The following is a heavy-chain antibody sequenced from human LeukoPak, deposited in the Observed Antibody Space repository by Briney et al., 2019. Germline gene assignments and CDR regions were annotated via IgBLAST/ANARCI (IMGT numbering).Heavy chain of an antibody. Sequence: SETLSLTCAVYGGSFSGYYWSWIRQPPGKGLEWIGEINHSGSTNYNPSLKSRVTISVDTSKNQFSLKLSSVTAVDTAVYYCARGSDIVVVENYYYGMDVWGQGTTVTVSS. CDR1: GGSFSGYY. CDR2: INHSGST. V-gene: IGHV4-34*01. J-gene: IGHJ6*02. CDR3: ARGSDIVVVENYYYGMDV. D-gene: IGHD2-15*01.